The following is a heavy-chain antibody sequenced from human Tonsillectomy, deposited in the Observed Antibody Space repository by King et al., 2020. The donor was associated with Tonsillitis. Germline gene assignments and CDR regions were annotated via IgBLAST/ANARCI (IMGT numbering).Heavy chain of an antibody. CDR3: AKVSIPYGEAGWAFDY. CDR2: ISYDGSNK. J-gene: IGHJ4*02. Sequence: VQLVESVGGVVQPGRSLRLSCAASGFTFSTFGIHWVRQAPGKGLEWVAFISYDGSNKYYADSVKGRFTISRDNSKNTLYLQMNSLRAEDTAMYYCAKVSIPYGEAGWAFDYWGQGTLVTVSS. CDR1: GFTFSTFG. D-gene: IGHD3-10*01. V-gene: IGHV3-30*18.